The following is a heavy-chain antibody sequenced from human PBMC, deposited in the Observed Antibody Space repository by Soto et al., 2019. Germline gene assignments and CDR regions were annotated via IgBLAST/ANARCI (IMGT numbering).Heavy chain of an antibody. CDR3: ARGIFGSGTANDY. V-gene: IGHV3-74*01. J-gene: IGHJ4*02. CDR1: GFTFSGSW. CDR2: INGDGSGT. Sequence: EVQLVESGGGLVQPGGSLRLSCAASGFTFSGSWMHWVRQAPGKGLVWVSRINGDGSGTSYADFVKGRFTIYRDDAKNTLFLQMNGLRDEDTAVYYCARGIFGSGTANDYWGQGTLGTVSS. D-gene: IGHD3-10*01.